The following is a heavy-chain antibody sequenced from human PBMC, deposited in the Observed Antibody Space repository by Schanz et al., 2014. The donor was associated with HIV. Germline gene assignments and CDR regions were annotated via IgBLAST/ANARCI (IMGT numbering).Heavy chain of an antibody. J-gene: IGHJ6*02. D-gene: IGHD3-10*01. CDR1: GFTFRNFG. V-gene: IGHV3-33*01. Sequence: QEQLVESGGGVVQPGKSLRLSCAASGFTFRNFGMHWVRQAPGKGLEWVAVIWYDGSNKYYADSVKGRFTISRDNSKNTLYLQMNSLRADDTAVYYCARGSGPYYYYYGMDVWGQGTTVTVSS. CDR3: ARGSGPYYYYYGMDV. CDR2: IWYDGSNK.